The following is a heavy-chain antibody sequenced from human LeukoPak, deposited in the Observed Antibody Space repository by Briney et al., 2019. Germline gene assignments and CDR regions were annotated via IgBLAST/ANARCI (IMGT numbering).Heavy chain of an antibody. CDR3: AKSIDYYGSGSYLIV. J-gene: IGHJ6*02. Sequence: GGSLRLSCAASGFTFDDYAMHWGRQAPGKGLEGVSGISWNSGSIGYADSVKGRFTISRDNAKNSLYLHMSSLRAEDTALYYCAKSIDYYGSGSYLIVWGQGTTVTVSS. D-gene: IGHD3-10*01. CDR2: ISWNSGSI. V-gene: IGHV3-9*01. CDR1: GFTFDDYA.